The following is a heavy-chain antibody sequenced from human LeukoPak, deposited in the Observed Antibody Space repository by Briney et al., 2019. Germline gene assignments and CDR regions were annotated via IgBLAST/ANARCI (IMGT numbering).Heavy chain of an antibody. CDR1: GYTFTGYY. Sequence: ASVKVSCKASGYTFTGYYMHWVRQAPGQGLEWMGWINPNSGGTNYAQKFQGRVTMTTDTSTSTAYMKLRSLRSDDTAVYYCARSRDSYYYVYFDYWGQGTLVTVSS. V-gene: IGHV1-2*02. J-gene: IGHJ4*02. CDR3: ARSRDSYYYVYFDY. D-gene: IGHD3-22*01. CDR2: INPNSGGT.